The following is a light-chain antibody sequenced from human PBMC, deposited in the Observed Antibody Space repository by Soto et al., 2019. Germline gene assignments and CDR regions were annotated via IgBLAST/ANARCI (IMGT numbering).Light chain of an antibody. Sequence: QSVLTHPPSTSGTPGQRVTISCSGSRSNIGSNTVTWYQQLPGTAPKLLIYSNNQRPSGVPDRFSGSKSGTSASLAISGLQSEDEADYYCAAWDDSLNGSYVFGTGTKVT. V-gene: IGLV1-44*01. CDR2: SNN. J-gene: IGLJ1*01. CDR1: RSNIGSNT. CDR3: AAWDDSLNGSYV.